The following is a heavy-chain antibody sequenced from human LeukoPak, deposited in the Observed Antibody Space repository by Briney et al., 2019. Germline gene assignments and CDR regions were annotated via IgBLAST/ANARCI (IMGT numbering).Heavy chain of an antibody. Sequence: GESLKISCKGSGYIFTSYWIGWVRQMPGKGLEWMGIIYPGDSDTRYSPSFQGQVTIPADKSLSTAYLQWSSLKASDTAMYYCARHISSDRRLDYWGQGTLVTVSS. CDR3: ARHISSDRRLDY. CDR2: IYPGDSDT. CDR1: GYIFTSYW. J-gene: IGHJ4*02. V-gene: IGHV5-51*01.